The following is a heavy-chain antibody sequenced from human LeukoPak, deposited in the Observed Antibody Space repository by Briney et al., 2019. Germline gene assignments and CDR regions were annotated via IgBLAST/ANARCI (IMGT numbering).Heavy chain of an antibody. J-gene: IGHJ4*02. CDR3: AREGGGSSGWYGLDY. CDR2: MYYSGSI. V-gene: IGHV4-59*01. Sequence: SETLSLTCTVSGGSISSYYWSWIRQPPGKGLEWIGYMYYSGSIDYNPSLMSRVTMSVDTSKNQFSLKLSSVTAADTALYYCAREGGGSSGWYGLDYWGQGTLVTVSS. D-gene: IGHD6-19*01. CDR1: GGSISSYY.